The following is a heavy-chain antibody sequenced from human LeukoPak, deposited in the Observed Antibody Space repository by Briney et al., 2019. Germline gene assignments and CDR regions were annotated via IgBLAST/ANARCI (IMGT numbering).Heavy chain of an antibody. Sequence: PGRSLRLSCAASGFTFDDYAMHWVRQAPGKGLEWVSGISWNSGSIGYADSVKGRFTITRDNAKNSLYLQMNSLRAEDTAVYYCAREARGGPMVPPNFDYWGQGTLVTVSS. V-gene: IGHV3-9*01. J-gene: IGHJ4*02. CDR3: AREARGGPMVPPNFDY. CDR1: GFTFDDYA. CDR2: ISWNSGSI. D-gene: IGHD3-10*01.